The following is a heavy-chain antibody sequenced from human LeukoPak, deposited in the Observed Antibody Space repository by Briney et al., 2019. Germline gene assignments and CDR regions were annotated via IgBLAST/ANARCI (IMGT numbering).Heavy chain of an antibody. CDR1: GGSISSGSYY. CDR3: ARELPGFHYDSSGRFDY. D-gene: IGHD3-22*01. CDR2: IYTSGST. Sequence: PSETLSLTCTVSGGSISSGSYYWSWIRQPAGKGLEWIGRIYTSGSTNYNPSLKSRVTISVDTSKNQFSLKLSSVTAADTAVYYCARELPGFHYDSSGRFDYWGQGTLVTVSS. V-gene: IGHV4-61*02. J-gene: IGHJ4*02.